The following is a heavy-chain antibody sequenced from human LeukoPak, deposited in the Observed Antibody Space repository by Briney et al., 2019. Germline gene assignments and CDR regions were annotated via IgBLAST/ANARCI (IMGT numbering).Heavy chain of an antibody. CDR1: GYTFTSYD. CDR3: ARGNVEFYRTDV. J-gene: IGHJ6*02. D-gene: IGHD2/OR15-2a*01. CDR2: MNPNSGYT. Sequence: ASVTVSCTASGYTFTSYDINWVRQATGQGREWMGWMNPNSGYTGYAQKFQGRVTLTRDTSISTAYMELSGLRSDDTAVYYCARGNVEFYRTDVWGRGTTVTVSS. V-gene: IGHV1-8*01.